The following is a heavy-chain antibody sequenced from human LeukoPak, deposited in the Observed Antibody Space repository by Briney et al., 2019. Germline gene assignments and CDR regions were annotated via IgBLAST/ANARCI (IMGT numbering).Heavy chain of an antibody. CDR1: GYTFTGYY. V-gene: IGHV1-2*02. D-gene: IGHD2-8*01. Sequence: ASVKVSCKASGYTFTGYYIHWVRQAPGQGLEWMGWINPNSGGTNYAQKFQGRVTMTSDTSINTAYMELSRLRSDDTAMYYCASLNCSNGVCYNFDYWGQGTLVTVSS. CDR3: ASLNCSNGVCYNFDY. J-gene: IGHJ4*02. CDR2: INPNSGGT.